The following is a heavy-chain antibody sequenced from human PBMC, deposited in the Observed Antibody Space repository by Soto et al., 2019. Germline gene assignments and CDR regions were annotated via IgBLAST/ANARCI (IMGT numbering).Heavy chain of an antibody. Sequence: XGSLILSCAASGVTFSSYAMSWVRQAPGKGLEWVSAISGSGGSTYYADSVKGRFTISRDNSKNTLYLQMNSLRAEDTAVYYCAKDRLGYYDSSGYYYYDYWGQGTLVTVSS. CDR1: GVTFSSYA. V-gene: IGHV3-23*01. D-gene: IGHD3-22*01. CDR3: AKDRLGYYDSSGYYYYDY. J-gene: IGHJ4*02. CDR2: ISGSGGST.